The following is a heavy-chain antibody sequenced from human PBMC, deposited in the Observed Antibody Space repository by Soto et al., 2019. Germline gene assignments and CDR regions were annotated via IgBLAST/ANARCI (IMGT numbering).Heavy chain of an antibody. Sequence: GGSLRLSCAASGFTFSSYAMSWVRQAPGKGLEWVSAISGSGGSTYYADSVKGRFTISRDNSKNTLYLQMNSLRAEDTAVYYCAKDQMGLYNWNDPQWAFDIWGQGTMVTVSS. CDR3: AKDQMGLYNWNDPQWAFDI. CDR1: GFTFSSYA. D-gene: IGHD1-1*01. V-gene: IGHV3-23*01. J-gene: IGHJ3*02. CDR2: ISGSGGST.